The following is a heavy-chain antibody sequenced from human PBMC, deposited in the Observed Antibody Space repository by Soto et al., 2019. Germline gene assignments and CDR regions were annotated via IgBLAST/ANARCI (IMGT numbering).Heavy chain of an antibody. D-gene: IGHD4-17*01. V-gene: IGHV5-10-1*01. CDR3: ARYTYGGNSDYYYGMEV. CDR1: VYSFTSYC. Sequence: GESLKISCKGSVYSFTSYCISWLRQMPVKGLEWMGRIDPSDSYTNYSPSFQGHVTISAEKSISTAYMQSSSLKASDTAMYYCARYTYGGNSDYYYGMEVWGQGTTVTLSS. CDR2: IDPSDSYT. J-gene: IGHJ6*02.